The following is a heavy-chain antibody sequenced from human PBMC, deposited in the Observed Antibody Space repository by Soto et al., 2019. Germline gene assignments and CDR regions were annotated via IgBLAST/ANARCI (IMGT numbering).Heavy chain of an antibody. D-gene: IGHD3-22*01. CDR1: VGTFSSYA. Sequence: GASVKVSCTASVGTFSSYASSCVRQAHGQRLEWMGGIIPIFGTANYAQKFQGRVTITADESTSTAYMELSSLRSEDTAVYYCATYYYDSSGYHYGPSDYWGQGTLVTVSS. CDR2: IIPIFGTA. J-gene: IGHJ4*02. V-gene: IGHV1-69*13. CDR3: ATYYYDSSGYHYGPSDY.